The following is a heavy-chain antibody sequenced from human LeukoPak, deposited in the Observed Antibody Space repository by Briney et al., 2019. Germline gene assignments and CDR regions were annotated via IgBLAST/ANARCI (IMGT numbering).Heavy chain of an antibody. Sequence: GGSLRLSRAVSGFTVSSNYMSWVRQAPGKGLEWVSVIYSGGSTYYADSVKGRFTISRDNSKNTLYLQMNSLRAEDTAVYYCARRLVDCSSTSCYVGAYYFDYWGQGTLVTVSS. CDR3: ARRLVDCSSTSCYVGAYYFDY. V-gene: IGHV3-66*04. D-gene: IGHD2-2*01. CDR1: GFTVSSNY. CDR2: IYSGGST. J-gene: IGHJ4*02.